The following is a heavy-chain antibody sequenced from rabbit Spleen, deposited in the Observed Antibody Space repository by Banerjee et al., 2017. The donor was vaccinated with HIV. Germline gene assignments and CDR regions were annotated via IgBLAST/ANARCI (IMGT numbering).Heavy chain of an antibody. CDR1: GFTLSSYW. D-gene: IGHD8-1*01. Sequence: QSLEESGGDLVKPGGTLTLSCKASGFTLSSYWIWWVRQAPGKGLEWIACVNGGGSGTTHYATWAKGRFTVSKTSSTTVTLQVTSLTAADTATYFCARDAGTSFSTYGMDLWGPGTLVTVS. V-gene: IGHV1S40*01. J-gene: IGHJ6*01. CDR2: VNGGGSGTT. CDR3: ARDAGTSFSTYGMDL.